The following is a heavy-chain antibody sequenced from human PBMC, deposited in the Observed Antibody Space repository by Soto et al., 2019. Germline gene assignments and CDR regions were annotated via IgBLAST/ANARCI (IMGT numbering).Heavy chain of an antibody. CDR1: GYRFISYV. D-gene: IGHD3-3*01. Sequence: GAPLKSCSRGSGYRFISYVSISVSQMPGKGLEWMGRIDPSDSYTTYSPSFQGHVTISPDKSISTAYLQWSSLKASDTAMYYCASHGITIFGVVVNWFDPWGQGTLVPVS. J-gene: IGHJ5*02. V-gene: IGHV5-10-1*01. CDR3: ASHGITIFGVVVNWFDP. CDR2: IDPSDSYT.